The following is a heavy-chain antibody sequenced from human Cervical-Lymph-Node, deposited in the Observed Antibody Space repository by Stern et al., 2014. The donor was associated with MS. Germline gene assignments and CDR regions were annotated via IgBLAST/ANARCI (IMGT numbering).Heavy chain of an antibody. V-gene: IGHV3-53*01. J-gene: IGHJ4*02. Sequence: EVQLVESGGGVIQPGGSLRLSCTASWFTVSRDYMTWVRQAPGKGLEWVSLITNVGSTIYTDSVKERFTISRGDSKNTVYLHMTSLRAEDTAMYYCARDTSSPERSDWWGQGTLVTVSS. D-gene: IGHD1-1*01. CDR1: WFTVSRDY. CDR2: ITNVGST. CDR3: ARDTSSPERSDW.